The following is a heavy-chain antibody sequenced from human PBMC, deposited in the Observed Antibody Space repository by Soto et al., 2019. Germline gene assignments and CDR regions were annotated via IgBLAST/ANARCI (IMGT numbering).Heavy chain of an antibody. CDR3: ARDDIPGRAVATYGMDV. CDR1: GFIFSNFG. J-gene: IGHJ6*02. Sequence: GSLRLSCAASGFIFSNFGMHWVRQAPGKGLEWVAVIWYDGSNEYYADSVKGRFTISKDNSKNTLYLQMNSLRAEDTAVYYCARDDIPGRAVATYGMDVWGQGTTVTVSS. D-gene: IGHD6-19*01. CDR2: IWYDGSNE. V-gene: IGHV3-33*01.